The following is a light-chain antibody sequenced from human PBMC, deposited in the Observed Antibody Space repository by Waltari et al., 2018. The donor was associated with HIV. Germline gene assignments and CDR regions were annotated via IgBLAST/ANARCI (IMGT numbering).Light chain of an antibody. CDR1: NSDVRGYNY. V-gene: IGLV2-14*01. Sequence: QSALTQPASVSGSPGQSLTISCTGTNSDVRGYNYVSWYQQYPGKAPKLMIYDVSNRPSGFSNRFSASKSGNTASLTISGLQAEDEADYYCSSYTSSSTVVFGGGTKLTVL. J-gene: IGLJ2*01. CDR2: DVS. CDR3: SSYTSSSTVV.